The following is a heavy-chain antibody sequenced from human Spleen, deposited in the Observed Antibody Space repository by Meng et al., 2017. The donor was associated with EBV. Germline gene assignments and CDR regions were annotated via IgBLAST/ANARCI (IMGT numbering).Heavy chain of an antibody. Sequence: QPKLHASRLSLGQPSPHLSLHCTISGGSPTRGGNLSSWIRQPPGKGLEWIGYIYYSGSTNYTPSLKSRVTISVDTSKNQFSLKLSSVTAADTAVYYCARTRAMVNWFDPWGQGTLVTVSS. J-gene: IGHJ5*02. CDR1: GGSPTRGGNL. D-gene: IGHD5-18*01. CDR3: ARTRAMVNWFDP. V-gene: IGHV4-61*08. CDR2: IYYSGST.